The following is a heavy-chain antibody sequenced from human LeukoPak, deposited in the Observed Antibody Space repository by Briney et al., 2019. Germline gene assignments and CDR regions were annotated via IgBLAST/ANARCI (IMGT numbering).Heavy chain of an antibody. CDR2: IYTSGST. J-gene: IGHJ6*03. CDR1: GGSISSGSYY. D-gene: IGHD1-26*01. V-gene: IGHV4-61*02. Sequence: PSETLSLTCTVSGGSISSGSYYWSWIRQPAGKGLEWIGRIYTSGSTNYNPSLKSRVTISVDTSKNQFSLKLSSVTAADTAVYYCASSGSYSYYYYMDIWGKRTTVTVSS. CDR3: ASSGSYSYYYYMDI.